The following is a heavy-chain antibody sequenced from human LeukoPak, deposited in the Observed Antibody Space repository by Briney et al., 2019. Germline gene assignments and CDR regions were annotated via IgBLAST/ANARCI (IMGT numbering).Heavy chain of an antibody. J-gene: IGHJ4*02. CDR2: IYYSGST. D-gene: IGHD6-13*01. CDR1: GASFSSSTYY. V-gene: IGHV4-39*01. Sequence: SETLSLTCTVAGASFSSSTYYWGCLRQPPGKGLEWIGSIYYSGSTYYHPSLKSRVTMSVDTSKNQFSLKLSSVTAADTAVYYCARHAGGIAAAGTRPFDYWGQGTLVTVSS. CDR3: ARHAGGIAAAGTRPFDY.